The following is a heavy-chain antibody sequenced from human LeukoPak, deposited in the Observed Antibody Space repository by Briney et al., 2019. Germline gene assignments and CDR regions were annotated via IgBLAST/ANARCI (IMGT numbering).Heavy chain of an antibody. Sequence: ASVKVSCKASGYTFSGYYVHWVRQAPGQGLEWMGCINPNSGGTKYAQKFQGRVTMTRDTSISTAYMELRRLRSDDTAVYYCAASSFSSSWYYFDYWGQGTLVTVSS. J-gene: IGHJ4*02. CDR2: INPNSGGT. CDR1: GYTFSGYY. D-gene: IGHD6-13*01. CDR3: AASSFSSSWYYFDY. V-gene: IGHV1-2*02.